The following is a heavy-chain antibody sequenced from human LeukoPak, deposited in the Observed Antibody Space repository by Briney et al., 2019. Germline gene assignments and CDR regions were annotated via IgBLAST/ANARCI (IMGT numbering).Heavy chain of an antibody. CDR2: INPNTGGT. CDR3: ASYPRYNNAPPFDY. Sequence: ASVKVSCKASGYSFTGQDMHWVRQAPGQGLEWMGWINPNTGGTNYAQKFQGRVIITRDTTISAAFMELSRLTSGDTAVYYCASYPRYNNAPPFDYWGQGTLVTVSS. V-gene: IGHV1-2*02. CDR1: GYSFTGQD. J-gene: IGHJ4*02. D-gene: IGHD1-14*01.